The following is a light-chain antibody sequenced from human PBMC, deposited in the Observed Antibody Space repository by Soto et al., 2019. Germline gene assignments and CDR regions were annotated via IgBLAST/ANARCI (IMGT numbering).Light chain of an antibody. V-gene: IGKV2-30*01. CDR2: KVS. J-gene: IGKJ1*01. CDR3: MQGSYWPWT. Sequence: DAVLTQSPLSLPVTPGQPASISCRSSQSLEYSDGKTYLNWYQQRPGQSPRRLIYKVSNRDFGVPDRFSGSGSGNAFTLEISRVEAEDVGVYYCMQGSYWPWTFGQGTKVEIK. CDR1: QSLEYSDGKTY.